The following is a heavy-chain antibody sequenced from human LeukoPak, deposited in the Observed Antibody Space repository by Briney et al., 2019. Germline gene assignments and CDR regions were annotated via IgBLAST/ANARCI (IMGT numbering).Heavy chain of an antibody. J-gene: IGHJ5*02. V-gene: IGHV1-69*05. D-gene: IGHD3-10*01. CDR3: ARGLKYGFGELSEENP. CDR2: IIPIFGTA. Sequence: GASVKVSCKASGGTFSSYAISWVRQAPGQGLEWMGGIIPIFGTANYAQKFQGRVTMTRNTSISTAYMELSSLRSEDTAVYYCARGLKYGFGELSEENPWGQGTLVTVSS. CDR1: GGTFSSYA.